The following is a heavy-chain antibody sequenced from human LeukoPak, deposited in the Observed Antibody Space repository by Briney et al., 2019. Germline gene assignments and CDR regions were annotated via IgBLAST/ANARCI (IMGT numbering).Heavy chain of an antibody. CDR3: ASSLSGFPTSLCYGMDV. Sequence: PGGSLRLSCAASGFTFSDYYMSWIRQAPGKGLEWVSYISSSGSTIYYADSVKGRFTISRDNAKNSLYLQMNSLRAEDTAVYYCASSLSGFPTSLCYGMDVWGQGTTVTVSS. CDR2: ISSSGSTI. J-gene: IGHJ6*02. D-gene: IGHD3-3*01. V-gene: IGHV3-11*01. CDR1: GFTFSDYY.